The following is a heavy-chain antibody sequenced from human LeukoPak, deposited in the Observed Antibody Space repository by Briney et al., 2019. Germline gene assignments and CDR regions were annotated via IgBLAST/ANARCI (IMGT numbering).Heavy chain of an antibody. D-gene: IGHD3-10*01. J-gene: IGHJ1*01. CDR2: INAGNGNT. V-gene: IGHV1-3*01. Sequence: GASVKVSCKASGYTFTSYAMHWVRQAPGQRLEWMGWINAGNGNTKYSQKFQGRVTITRDTSASTAYMELSSLRSEDTAVYYCAREGSLGDPTFAEYFQHWGQGTLVTVSS. CDR3: AREGSLGDPTFAEYFQH. CDR1: GYTFTSYA.